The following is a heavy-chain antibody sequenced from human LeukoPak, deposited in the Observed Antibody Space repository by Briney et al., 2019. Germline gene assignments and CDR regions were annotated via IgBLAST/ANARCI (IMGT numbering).Heavy chain of an antibody. J-gene: IGHJ4*02. Sequence: SETLSLTCAVYGGSFSGYYWSWIRQPPGKGLEWIGEINHSGSTNYNPSLKSRVTISVDTSKNQFSLKLSSVTAADTAVYYCTSALRFSDDWGQQRLVTVSS. CDR3: TSALRFSDD. CDR2: INHSGST. CDR1: GGSFSGYY. V-gene: IGHV4-34*01. D-gene: IGHD3-3*01.